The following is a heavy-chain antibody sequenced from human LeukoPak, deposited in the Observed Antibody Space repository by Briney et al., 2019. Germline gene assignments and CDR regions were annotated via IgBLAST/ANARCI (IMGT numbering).Heavy chain of an antibody. V-gene: IGHV4-61*08. J-gene: IGHJ4*02. CDR1: GGSISSGGYY. CDR2: IYYSGST. D-gene: IGHD6-13*01. Sequence: KPSQTLSLTCTVSGGSISSGGYYWSWIRQPPGKGLEWIGYIYYSGSTNYNPSLKSRVTISVDTSKNQFSLKLSSVTAADTAVYYCARGSSSWYEGYYFDSWGQGTLVTVSS. CDR3: ARGSSSWYEGYYFDS.